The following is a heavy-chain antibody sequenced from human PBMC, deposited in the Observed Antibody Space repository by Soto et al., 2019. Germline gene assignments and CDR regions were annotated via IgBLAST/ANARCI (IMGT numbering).Heavy chain of an antibody. CDR1: GYTFTSYG. CDR2: ISAYNGNT. J-gene: IGHJ5*02. CDR3: ARGRTKGYSYGYGCFDP. V-gene: IGHV1-18*01. D-gene: IGHD5-18*01. Sequence: ASVKVSYKASGYTFTSYGISWVRQAPGQGLEWMGWISAYNGNTNYAQKLQGRVTMTTDTSTSTAYMELRSLRSDDTAVYYCARGRTKGYSYGYGCFDPWGQGTLVTVSS.